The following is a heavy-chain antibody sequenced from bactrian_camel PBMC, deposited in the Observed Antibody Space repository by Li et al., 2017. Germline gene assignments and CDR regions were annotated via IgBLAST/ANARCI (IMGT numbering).Heavy chain of an antibody. V-gene: IGHV3-2*01. Sequence: HVQLVESGGGLVEPGGSLRLSCVASGFTFSTTHMSWVRQPPGKGLEWVSSIMSDGTKSRYPDSVKGRFTISEDNANTLYLQLSSLKTEDAAMYYCVRLSGPYYPDDPGLLDRGQGTQVTVS. CDR1: GFTFSTTH. D-gene: IGHD2*01. CDR2: IMSDGTKS. CDR3: VRLSGPYYPDDPGLLD. J-gene: IGHJ4*01.